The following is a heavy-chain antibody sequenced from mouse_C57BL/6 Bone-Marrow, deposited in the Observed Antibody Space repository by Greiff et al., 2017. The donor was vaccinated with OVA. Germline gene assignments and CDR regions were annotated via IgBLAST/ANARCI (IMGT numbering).Heavy chain of an antibody. D-gene: IGHD1-1*01. J-gene: IGHJ4*01. CDR1: GYTFTDYY. V-gene: IGHV1-76*01. CDR3: ARDRDYYGSSCYAMDY. CDR2: IYPGSGNT. Sequence: VQLQESGAELVRPGASVKLSCKASGYTFTDYYINWVKQRPGQGLEWIARIYPGSGNTYYNEKFKGKATLTAEKSSSTAYMQLSSLTSEDSAVYFCARDRDYYGSSCYAMDYWGQGTSVTVSS.